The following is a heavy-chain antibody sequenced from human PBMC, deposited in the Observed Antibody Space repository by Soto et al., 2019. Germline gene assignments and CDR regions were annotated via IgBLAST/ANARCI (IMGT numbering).Heavy chain of an antibody. CDR3: ARGLPADGSGAFDI. D-gene: IGHD3-10*01. CDR1: GFTFSSYS. Sequence: GGSLRLSCAASGFTFSSYSMNWVRQAPGKGLEWVSSISSSSSYIYYADSVKGRFTISRDNAKNSLYLQMNSLRAEDTAVDYCARGLPADGSGAFDIWGQGTMVTVSS. V-gene: IGHV3-21*01. CDR2: ISSSSSYI. J-gene: IGHJ3*02.